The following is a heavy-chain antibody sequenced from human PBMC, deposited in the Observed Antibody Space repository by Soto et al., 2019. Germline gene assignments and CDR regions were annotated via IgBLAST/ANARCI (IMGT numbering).Heavy chain of an antibody. CDR1: GGSINNNNW. J-gene: IGHJ6*02. CDR3: ARGPYCSSTSCNSGAPFYDYYGMDV. Sequence: QVQLQESGPGLVKPSGTLSLTCAVSGGSINNNNWWSWVRHPPGKGLEWIGEIYHSGSTNYNPSLKSRVTISVDKSKNQFSLKVSSVTAADTAVYYCARGPYCSSTSCNSGAPFYDYYGMDVWGQGTTVTVSS. CDR2: IYHSGST. V-gene: IGHV4-4*02. D-gene: IGHD2-2*01.